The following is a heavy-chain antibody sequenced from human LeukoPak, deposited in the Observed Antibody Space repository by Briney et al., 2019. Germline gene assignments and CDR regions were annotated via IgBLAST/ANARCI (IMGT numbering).Heavy chain of an antibody. J-gene: IGHJ5*02. CDR3: AKDKCSNCLNWFDP. V-gene: IGHV3-23*01. D-gene: IGHD1-1*01. CDR2: ISGSGGST. Sequence: RCSLRLSRPVSGFTFSSYAMSWVRQAPGNGLESVSGISGSGGSTYYADSVKGRFTISRDNSKNTLYLQMNSLRAEDTAVYYCAKDKCSNCLNWFDPWGQGTLVTVSS. CDR1: GFTFSSYA.